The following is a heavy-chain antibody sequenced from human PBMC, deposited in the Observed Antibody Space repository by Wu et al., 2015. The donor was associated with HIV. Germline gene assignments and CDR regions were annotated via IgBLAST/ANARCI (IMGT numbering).Heavy chain of an antibody. CDR3: ARDRGGCSSTSCYSGYFQH. CDR2: IIPIFGTA. D-gene: IGHD2-2*01. CDR1: GGTFSSYA. V-gene: IGHV1-69*12. Sequence: QVQLVQSGAEVKKPGSSVKVSCKASGGTFSSYAISWVRQAPGQGLEWMGGIIPIFGTANYAQKFQGRVTITADESTSTAYMELSSLRSEDTAVYYCARDRGGCSSTSCYSGYFQHWGQGTLVTVSS. J-gene: IGHJ1*01.